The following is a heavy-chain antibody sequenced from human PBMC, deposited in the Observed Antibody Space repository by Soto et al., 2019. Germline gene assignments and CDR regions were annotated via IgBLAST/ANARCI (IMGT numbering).Heavy chain of an antibody. V-gene: IGHV1-69*06. Sequence: QVQLVQSGAEVKKPGSSVKVSCKASGGTFSSYAISWVRQAPGQGLEWMGGIIPIFGTANYAQKFQGRVTITADKSTSTAYMELSSLRSEDTAVHYCARDVRQQQLVRAYYYYGMDVWGQGTTVTVSS. CDR3: ARDVRQQQLVRAYYYYGMDV. D-gene: IGHD6-13*01. CDR1: GGTFSSYA. CDR2: IIPIFGTA. J-gene: IGHJ6*02.